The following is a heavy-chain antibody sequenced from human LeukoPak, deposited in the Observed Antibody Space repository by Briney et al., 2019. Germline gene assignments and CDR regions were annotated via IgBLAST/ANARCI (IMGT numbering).Heavy chain of an antibody. CDR2: IKEDGKEK. J-gene: IGHJ6*04. CDR3: AELGITMIGGV. D-gene: IGHD3-10*02. CDR1: GFSFSNYW. V-gene: IGHV3-7*01. Sequence: GGSLRLSCAASGFSFSNYWMTWVRQAPGKGLEWVAHIKEDGKEKYYVDSVKGRFTISRDNAKNSLYLQMNSLRAEDTAVYYCAELGITMIGGVWGKGTTVTISS.